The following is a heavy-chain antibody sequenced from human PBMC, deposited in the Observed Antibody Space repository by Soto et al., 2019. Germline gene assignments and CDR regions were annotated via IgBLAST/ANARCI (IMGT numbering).Heavy chain of an antibody. CDR3: TTDPGYYDVWSGYSHRDWFDP. CDR2: IKSKTDGGTT. V-gene: IGHV3-15*01. J-gene: IGHJ5*02. Sequence: GGSLRLSCAASGFTFSNAWMSWVRQAPGKGLEWVGRIKSKTDGGTTAYAAPVTGRFTISRDDSKNTLYLQMNSLKTEDTAVYYCTTDPGYYDVWSGYSHRDWFDPWGQETLVTVSA. CDR1: GFTFSNAW. D-gene: IGHD3-3*01.